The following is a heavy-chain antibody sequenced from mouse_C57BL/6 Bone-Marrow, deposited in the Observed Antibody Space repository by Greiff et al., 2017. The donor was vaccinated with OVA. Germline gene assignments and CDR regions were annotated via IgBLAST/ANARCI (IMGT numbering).Heavy chain of an antibody. Sequence: DVQLVESGGGLVKPGGSLKLSCAASGFTFSSYAMSWVRQTPEKRLEWVATISDGGSYTYYPDNVKGRFTISRDNAKNNLYLQMSHLKSEDTAMYYCAREGGQRYFDVWGTGTTVTVSS. CDR2: ISDGGSYT. CDR3: AREGGQRYFDV. J-gene: IGHJ1*03. V-gene: IGHV5-4*01. CDR1: GFTFSSYA.